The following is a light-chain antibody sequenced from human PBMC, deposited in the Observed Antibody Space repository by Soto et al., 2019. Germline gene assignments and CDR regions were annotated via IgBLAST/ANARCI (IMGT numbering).Light chain of an antibody. V-gene: IGLV2-14*03. CDR3: TSYRSITTSYV. Sequence: QSVLTQPASVSGSPGQSITISCTGTSNDIGSYNFVSWYQQHPGKAPKLMIYDVSDRPSGVSIRFSGSKSGNTASLTISGLQPEDEADYYCTSYRSITTSYVFGTGTKVTVL. CDR2: DVS. CDR1: SNDIGSYNF. J-gene: IGLJ1*01.